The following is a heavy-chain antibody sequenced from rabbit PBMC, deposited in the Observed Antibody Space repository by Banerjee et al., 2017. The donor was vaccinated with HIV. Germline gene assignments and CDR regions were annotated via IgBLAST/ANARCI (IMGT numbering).Heavy chain of an antibody. CDR1: GFSFSSGYD. Sequence: QEQVVESGGGLVTLGGSLTLTCKASGFSFSSGYDMCWVRQAPGKGLEWIGCIYSSSGNTDYASWAKGRFTISKASWTTVTLQMTSLTAADTATYFCARDWADSNGYSYAYDLNLWGPGTLVTVS. CDR2: IYSSSGNT. V-gene: IGHV1S45*01. D-gene: IGHD6-1*01. J-gene: IGHJ4*01. CDR3: ARDWADSNGYSYAYDLNL.